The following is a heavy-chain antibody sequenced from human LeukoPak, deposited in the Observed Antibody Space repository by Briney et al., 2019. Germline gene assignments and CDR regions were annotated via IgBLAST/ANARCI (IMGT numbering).Heavy chain of an antibody. Sequence: SETLSLTCTVSGGSISSYYWSWIRQPPGKGLEWIGYIYYSGSTNYNPSLKSRVTISVDTSKNQFSLNLSSVTAADTALYYCARLKRGGPQSPFDYWGQGTLVTVSS. CDR3: ARLKRGGPQSPFDY. D-gene: IGHD3-10*01. V-gene: IGHV4-59*12. J-gene: IGHJ4*02. CDR2: IYYSGST. CDR1: GGSISSYY.